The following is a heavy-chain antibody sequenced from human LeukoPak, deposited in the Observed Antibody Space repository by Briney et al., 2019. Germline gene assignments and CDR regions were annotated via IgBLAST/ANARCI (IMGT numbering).Heavy chain of an antibody. D-gene: IGHD3-10*01. Sequence: SETLSLTCAVYGGSFSGYYWSWIRQPPGKGLEWIGEINHSGSTNYNPSLKSRVTISVDTSKNQFSLKLSSVTAADTAVYYCARHQAYGSGSYYSAIFDYWGQGTLVTVSS. CDR1: GGSFSGYY. V-gene: IGHV4-34*01. J-gene: IGHJ4*02. CDR3: ARHQAYGSGSYYSAIFDY. CDR2: INHSGST.